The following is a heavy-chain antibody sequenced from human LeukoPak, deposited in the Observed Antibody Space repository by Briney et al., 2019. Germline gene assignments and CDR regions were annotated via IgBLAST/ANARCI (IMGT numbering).Heavy chain of an antibody. CDR1: GYTFTNYY. Sequence: ASVKVSCKASGYTFTNYYIHWVRQAPGQGLEWMGIINPSGSSTSYAEKFQGRVTMTRDTSTSTVYMELSSLRSEDTAVYYCAGGTTNTKLAFDMWGQGTMVTVSS. CDR2: INPSGSST. V-gene: IGHV1-46*01. J-gene: IGHJ3*02. CDR3: AGGTTNTKLAFDM. D-gene: IGHD2-8*01.